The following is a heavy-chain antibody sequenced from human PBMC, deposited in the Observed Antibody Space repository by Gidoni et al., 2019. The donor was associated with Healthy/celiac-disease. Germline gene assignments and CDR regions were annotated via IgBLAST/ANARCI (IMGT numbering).Heavy chain of an antibody. J-gene: IGHJ6*02. CDR1: GFTFSSYE. CDR3: AREVRPDYYDSSGYSGDYGMDV. CDR2: ISSSGSTI. D-gene: IGHD3-22*01. V-gene: IGHV3-48*03. Sequence: EVQLVESGGGLVQPGGSLRLSCAASGFTFSSYEMNWVRQAPGKGLEWVSYISSSGSTIYYADSVKGRFTIYRDNAKKSLYLQMNSLRAEDTAVYYCAREVRPDYYDSSGYSGDYGMDVWGQGTTVTVSS.